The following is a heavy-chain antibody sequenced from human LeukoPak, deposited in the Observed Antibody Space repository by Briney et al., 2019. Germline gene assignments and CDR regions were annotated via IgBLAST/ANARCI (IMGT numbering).Heavy chain of an antibody. Sequence: SETLSLTCAVSGYSINSGYYWGWIRQPPGKGLEWIGSLYHGGATYSNPSLKSRVTIAVDTSKNQFSLKLSSVTAADTAVYYCAREGMIWFGESPFDYWGQGTLVTVSS. CDR2: LYHGGAT. D-gene: IGHD3-10*01. CDR3: AREGMIWFGESPFDY. V-gene: IGHV4-38-2*01. CDR1: GYSINSGYY. J-gene: IGHJ4*02.